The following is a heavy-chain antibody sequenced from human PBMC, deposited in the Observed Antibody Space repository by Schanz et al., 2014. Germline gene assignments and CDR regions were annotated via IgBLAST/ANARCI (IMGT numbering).Heavy chain of an antibody. V-gene: IGHV1-8*02. Sequence: QVQLVQSGAEVKKPGASVRLSCEASGYTFTSYDINWVRQAPGQGLEWMGWMNPTTGNRGYAQNFQGRVTMTRNTSITTAYLELSSLRSGDTAVYYCARDGEAAAGCDYWGQGTLVTVSS. J-gene: IGHJ4*02. CDR1: GYTFTSYD. CDR2: MNPTTGNR. CDR3: ARDGEAAAGCDY. D-gene: IGHD6-13*01.